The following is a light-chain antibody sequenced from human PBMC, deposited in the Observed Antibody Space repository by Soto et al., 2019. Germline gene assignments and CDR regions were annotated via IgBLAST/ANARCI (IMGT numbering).Light chain of an antibody. CDR2: DAS. Sequence: EIVLTQSPATLSLSPGERATLSGSASQSVSSYLAWYQQKPGQAPRLLIYDASNRATGIPARFSGSGSGTDFTLTISSLEPEDFAVYYCQQRSNWPLITFGQGTRLEIK. CDR3: QQRSNWPLIT. CDR1: QSVSSY. V-gene: IGKV3-11*01. J-gene: IGKJ5*01.